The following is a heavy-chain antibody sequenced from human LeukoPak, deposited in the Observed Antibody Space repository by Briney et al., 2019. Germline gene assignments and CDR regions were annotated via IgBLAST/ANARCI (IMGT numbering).Heavy chain of an antibody. CDR1: GFTVSSNY. D-gene: IGHD1-26*01. Sequence: GGSLRLSCAASGFTVSSNYMSWVRQAPGKGLEWVAVISYDGNHKYYGDSVKGRFTISRDNSRNTLYLQMDSLKTEDTAVYYCAKGELHFNTCSFDYWGQGTLVTVSS. J-gene: IGHJ4*02. CDR3: AKGELHFNTCSFDY. CDR2: ISYDGNHK. V-gene: IGHV3-30*18.